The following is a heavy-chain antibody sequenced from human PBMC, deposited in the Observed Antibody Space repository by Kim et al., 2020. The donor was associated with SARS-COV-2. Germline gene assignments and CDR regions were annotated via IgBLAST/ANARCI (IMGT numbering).Heavy chain of an antibody. D-gene: IGHD2-2*01. CDR3: ARDGVVPAARGLGFDY. V-gene: IGHV1-18*01. Sequence: ASVKVSCKASGYTFTSYGISWVRQAPGQGLEWMGWISAYNGNTNYAQKLQGRVTMTTDTSTSTAYMELRSLRSDDTAVYYCARDGVVPAARGLGFDYWGQGTLVTVSS. CDR1: GYTFTSYG. CDR2: ISAYNGNT. J-gene: IGHJ4*02.